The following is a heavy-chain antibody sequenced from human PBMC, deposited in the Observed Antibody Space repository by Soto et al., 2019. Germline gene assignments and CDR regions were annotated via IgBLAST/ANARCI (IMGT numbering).Heavy chain of an antibody. V-gene: IGHV3-48*02. CDR1: VFTFSTFR. CDR2: IGGSGGSI. CDR3: ARDLAWAFDS. D-gene: IGHD1-26*01. J-gene: IGHJ4*02. Sequence: GSLRLSCAAPVFTFSTFRMNWVRQAPGKGLEWLSHIGGSGGSISYADSVKGRFTISRDNGKNTLYLQMSSLRDEDTAVYYCARDLAWAFDSWGQGALVTVSS.